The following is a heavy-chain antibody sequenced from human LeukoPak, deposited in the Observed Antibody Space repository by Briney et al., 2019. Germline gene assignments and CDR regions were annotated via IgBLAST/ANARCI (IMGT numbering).Heavy chain of an antibody. CDR3: ASYDSSGYSTPFDY. Sequence: PGGSLRLSCVASGFPFSSYWMTWVRQAPGKGLEWVAVISYDGSNKYYADSVKGRFTISRDNSKNTLYLQMNSLRAEDTAVYYCASYDSSGYSTPFDYWGQGTLVTVSS. J-gene: IGHJ4*02. D-gene: IGHD3-22*01. V-gene: IGHV3-30-3*01. CDR1: GFPFSSYW. CDR2: ISYDGSNK.